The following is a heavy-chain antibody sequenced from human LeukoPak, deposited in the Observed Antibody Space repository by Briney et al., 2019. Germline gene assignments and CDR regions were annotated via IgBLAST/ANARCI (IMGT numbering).Heavy chain of an antibody. V-gene: IGHV3-20*04. CDR1: GFTFDDYG. CDR3: AELGITMIGGV. CDR2: INWNGGTT. Sequence: GGSLRLSCAASGFTFDDYGMSWVRQAPGKGLEWVSGINWNGGTTGYADSVKGRFTISRDNAKNSLYLQMNSLRAEDTAVYYCAELGITMIGGVWGKGTTVTISS. J-gene: IGHJ6*04. D-gene: IGHD3-10*01.